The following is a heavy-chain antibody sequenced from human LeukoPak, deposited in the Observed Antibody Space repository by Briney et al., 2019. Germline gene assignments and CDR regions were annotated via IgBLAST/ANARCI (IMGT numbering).Heavy chain of an antibody. CDR2: ISSSSSTI. Sequence: GGSLRLSCAASGFTFSSYSMNWVRQAPGKGLEWVSYISSSSSTIYYADSVKGRFTISRDNAKNSLYLQMNSLRAEDTAVYYCARDLGYYDSSGYYPKIDYWGQGTLVTVSS. V-gene: IGHV3-48*01. CDR3: ARDLGYYDSSGYYPKIDY. J-gene: IGHJ4*02. CDR1: GFTFSSYS. D-gene: IGHD3-22*01.